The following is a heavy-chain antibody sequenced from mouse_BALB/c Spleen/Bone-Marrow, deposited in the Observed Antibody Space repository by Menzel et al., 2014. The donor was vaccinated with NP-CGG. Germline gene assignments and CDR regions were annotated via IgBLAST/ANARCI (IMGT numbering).Heavy chain of an antibody. CDR3: ARLGYYGMMAY. D-gene: IGHD1-1*01. CDR2: INPESSTI. Sequence: EVKVVESGGGLVRPGGSLKLSCAASGFDFSRYWMGWVRQAPGRGLKWIGEINPESSTINYTPSLKDKFIISRDNAKNALYLQMGKVRSEDTALYFCARLGYYGMMAYWGQGTSVTVSS. CDR1: GFDFSRYW. V-gene: IGHV4-1*02. J-gene: IGHJ4*01.